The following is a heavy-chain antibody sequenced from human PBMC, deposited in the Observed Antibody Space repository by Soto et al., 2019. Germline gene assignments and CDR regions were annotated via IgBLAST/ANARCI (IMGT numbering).Heavy chain of an antibody. V-gene: IGHV1-69*01. CDR2: IIPIFDTP. Sequence: QVQLVQSGAEVRKPGSAVRVSCNAAGGTFNMYAMNWVRQAPGQGLEWMAGIIPIFDTPRYSQQFQGRVTITVDESTSTAYMELSCLRSEDTAIYYCARSIGSGGVIGGFDYWGQGTLVTVAS. D-gene: IGHD3-16*02. CDR1: GGTFNMYA. CDR3: ARSIGSGGVIGGFDY. J-gene: IGHJ4*02.